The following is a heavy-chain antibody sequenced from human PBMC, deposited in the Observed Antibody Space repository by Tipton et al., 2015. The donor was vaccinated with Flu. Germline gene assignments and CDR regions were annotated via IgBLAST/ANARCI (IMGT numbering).Heavy chain of an antibody. CDR1: GGSLSSYY. CDR2: IYTSGTT. Sequence: TLSLTCTVSGGSLSSYYWSWIRQPAGKGLEWIGRIYTSGTTNYNPSLKSRVTMSIDTSKDQFSLKLSSVTAADTAVYYCARASGSGTYVIFDSWGQGTLVTVSS. J-gene: IGHJ4*02. CDR3: ARASGSGTYVIFDS. V-gene: IGHV4-4*07. D-gene: IGHD3-10*01.